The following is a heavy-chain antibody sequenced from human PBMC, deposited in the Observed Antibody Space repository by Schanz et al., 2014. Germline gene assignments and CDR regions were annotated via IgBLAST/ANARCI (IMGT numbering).Heavy chain of an antibody. CDR1: GYTFTTYA. D-gene: IGHD5-12*01. CDR3: ARGIGGYGANNYFDY. V-gene: IGHV1-3*01. CDR2: ISVYNHNK. Sequence: QVHLVQSGAEVKRPGASVKVSCKASGYTFTTYAMSWVRQAPGQGLEWVGWISVYNHNKEYDQKFQGRVTITRDTSASTAYMELSSLRSADTAVYSCARGIGGYGANNYFDYWGQGTLVTVSS. J-gene: IGHJ4*02.